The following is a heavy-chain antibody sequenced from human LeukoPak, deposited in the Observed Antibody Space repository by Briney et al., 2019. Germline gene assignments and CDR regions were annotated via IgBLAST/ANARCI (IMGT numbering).Heavy chain of an antibody. CDR3: ARISGRGTYPGVHDN. D-gene: IGHD3-10*01. Sequence: PGGSLRLSCAASGFTFSTYWMSWVRQAPGKGLEWVANIKQDGGEKFYVDSVKGRFTISRDNAKNSLYLQMNSLRAEDTTVYYCARISGRGTYPGVHDNWGQGTLVTVSS. V-gene: IGHV3-7*01. J-gene: IGHJ4*02. CDR1: GFTFSTYW. CDR2: IKQDGGEK.